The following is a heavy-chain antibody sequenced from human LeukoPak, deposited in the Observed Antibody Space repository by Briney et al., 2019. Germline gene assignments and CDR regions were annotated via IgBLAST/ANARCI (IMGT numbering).Heavy chain of an antibody. CDR3: ARGGIYQLLYWYNWFDP. CDR2: INPSGGST. V-gene: IGHV1-46*01. D-gene: IGHD2-2*02. J-gene: IGHJ5*02. Sequence: ASVKVSCKASGYTFTSYYMHWVRQAPGQGLEWMGIINPSGGSTSYAQKFQGRVTMTRDTSTSTVYMELSSLRSEDTAVYYCARGGIYQLLYWYNWFDPWGQGTLVTVSS. CDR1: GYTFTSYY.